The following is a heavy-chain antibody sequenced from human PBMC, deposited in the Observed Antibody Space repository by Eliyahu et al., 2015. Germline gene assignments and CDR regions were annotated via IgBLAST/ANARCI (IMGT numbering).Heavy chain of an antibody. CDR1: GYTLXXYH. V-gene: IGHV1-46*01. J-gene: IGHJ5*02. D-gene: IGHD3-10*01. Sequence: QVQLVQSGAEVKKPGASVKVSCXASGYTLXXYHMHWVRQAPGQGLEWMGIINPSGGSTSYAQKFQGRVTMTRDTSTSTVYMELSSLRSEDTAVYYCARVVSVVRGRARTKDWFDPWGQGTLVTVSS. CDR2: INPSGGST. CDR3: ARVVSVVRGRARTKDWFDP.